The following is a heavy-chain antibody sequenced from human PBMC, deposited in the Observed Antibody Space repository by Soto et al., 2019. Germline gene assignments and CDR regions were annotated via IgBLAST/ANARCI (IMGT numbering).Heavy chain of an antibody. Sequence: GGSLRLSFVASGITFNNFAMTRVRLAPGKGLEWVSSISANSANTYYADSVKGRFIISGDNTKSTVYLHMSGLSAEDTALYYCAKDIGRSFGNGYYIDYGGQGTQVTVSS. V-gene: IGHV3-23*01. CDR2: ISANSANT. CDR3: AKDIGRSFGNGYYIDY. D-gene: IGHD3-3*01. J-gene: IGHJ4*02. CDR1: GITFNNFA.